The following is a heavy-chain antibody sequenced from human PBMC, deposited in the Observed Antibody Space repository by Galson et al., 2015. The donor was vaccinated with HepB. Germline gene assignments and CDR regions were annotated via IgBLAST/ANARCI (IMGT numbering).Heavy chain of an antibody. CDR1: GFTFRNYA. CDR3: ARVHPEDTSGWYRQALYYFDS. J-gene: IGHJ4*02. V-gene: IGHV3-23*01. D-gene: IGHD6-19*01. CDR2: ITPSGDNT. Sequence: SLRLSCAASGFTFRNYAMSWVRQAPGKGLEWVSAITPSGDNTYSADSVKGRFTISRENSKNTLFLQKNGLTADDTAIYYCARVHPEDTSGWYRQALYYFDSWGQGTLVAVSS.